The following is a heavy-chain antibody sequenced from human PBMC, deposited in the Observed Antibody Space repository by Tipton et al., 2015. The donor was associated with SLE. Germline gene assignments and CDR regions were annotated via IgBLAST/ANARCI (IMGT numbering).Heavy chain of an antibody. Sequence: TLSLTCTVSGGSISSGSYYWSWIRQPPGKGLEWIGSIHYSGSTYYNPSLKSRVTISVDTSKNQFSLKLSSVTAADTAVYYCARGPEREPRSSWYYFDYWGQGTLVTVSS. CDR1: GGSISSGSYY. CDR2: IHYSGST. J-gene: IGHJ4*02. CDR3: ARGPEREPRSSWYYFDY. D-gene: IGHD6-13*01. V-gene: IGHV4-39*07.